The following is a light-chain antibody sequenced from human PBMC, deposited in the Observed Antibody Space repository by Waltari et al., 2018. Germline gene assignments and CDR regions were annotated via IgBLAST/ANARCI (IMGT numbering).Light chain of an antibody. Sequence: DIQMTQSPSTLSASVGDRVTITCRASQSISTWLAWYQQKPGKAPNLLIYKASTLESGVPSRFSGSGSGTDFTLTISSLQPEDFATYYCQQSYSTPPLTFGGGTKVEIK. CDR1: QSISTW. CDR3: QQSYSTPPLT. J-gene: IGKJ4*01. V-gene: IGKV1-5*03. CDR2: KAS.